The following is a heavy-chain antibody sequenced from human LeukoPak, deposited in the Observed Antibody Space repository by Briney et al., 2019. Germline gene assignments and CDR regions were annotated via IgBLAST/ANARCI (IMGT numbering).Heavy chain of an antibody. CDR1: GFTFSSYA. Sequence: PGGSLRLSCAASGFTFSSYAMHWVRQAPGKGLEWVAVISYDGSNKYYADSVKGRFTISRDNSKNTLYLQMNSLRAEDTAVYYCARGPDYYDSSGYYSWGDYWGQGTLVTVSS. CDR2: ISYDGSNK. D-gene: IGHD3-22*01. J-gene: IGHJ4*02. CDR3: ARGPDYYDSSGYYSWGDY. V-gene: IGHV3-30-3*01.